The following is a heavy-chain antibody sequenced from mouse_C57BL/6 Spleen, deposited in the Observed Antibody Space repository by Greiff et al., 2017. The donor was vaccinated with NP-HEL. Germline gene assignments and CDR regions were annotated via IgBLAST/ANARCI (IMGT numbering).Heavy chain of an antibody. CDR1: GFSLTSYG. D-gene: IGHD1-1*01. J-gene: IGHJ1*03. CDR2: IWSGGST. Sequence: QVQLKESGPGLVQPSQSLSITCTVSGFSLTSYGVHWVRQSPGKGLEWLGVIWSGGSTDYNAAFISRLSISKDNSKSQVFFKMTSLQADDTAIYYCARQYYGSSHWYFDVWGTGTTVTVSS. V-gene: IGHV2-2*01. CDR3: ARQYYGSSHWYFDV.